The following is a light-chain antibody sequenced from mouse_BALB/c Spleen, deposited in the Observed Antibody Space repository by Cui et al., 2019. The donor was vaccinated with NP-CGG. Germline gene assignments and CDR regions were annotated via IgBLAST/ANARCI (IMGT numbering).Light chain of an antibody. J-gene: IGLJ1*01. CDR1: TGACTTSNY. V-gene: IGLV1*01. CDR3: ALWYSDHWV. Sequence: QAVVTPESALTTSPGETVTLTCRSSTGACTTSNYANWVQEKTDHLFTGLIGGTNNRAPGVPARFSGSLIGDKAALTITGAQTEDEAIYFCALWYSDHWVFGGGTKLTVL. CDR2: GTN.